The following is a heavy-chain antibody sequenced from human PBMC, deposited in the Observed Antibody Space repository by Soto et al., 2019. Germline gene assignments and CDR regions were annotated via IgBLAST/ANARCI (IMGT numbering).Heavy chain of an antibody. CDR3: ARVSGGDTVGDYGY. CDR2: IKQDGSEK. D-gene: IGHD4-17*01. Sequence: EVQLVESGGGLVQPGGSLRLSCAASGFTFSSYWMSWVRQAPGKGLEWVANIKQDGSEKYYVDSVKGRFTISRDNAKNSLYLQMNSLRAEDTAVYYCARVSGGDTVGDYGYWGQGTLVTVSS. J-gene: IGHJ4*02. V-gene: IGHV3-7*03. CDR1: GFTFSSYW.